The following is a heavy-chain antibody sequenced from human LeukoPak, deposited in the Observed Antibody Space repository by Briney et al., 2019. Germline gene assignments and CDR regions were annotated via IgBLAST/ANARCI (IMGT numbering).Heavy chain of an antibody. D-gene: IGHD2-15*01. CDR3: ARGYCSGRSCQTYFDY. J-gene: IGHJ4*02. V-gene: IGHV4-39*01. CDR1: GGSISRISSY. Sequence: SETLSLTCTVSGGSISRISSYWGWIRQPPGKGLEYIGSIYYNANTYYNPSLKSRVTISVDTSKNQFSLKLSSVTAADTAVFYCARGYCSGRSCQTYFDYWGQGSLVTVSS. CDR2: IYYNANT.